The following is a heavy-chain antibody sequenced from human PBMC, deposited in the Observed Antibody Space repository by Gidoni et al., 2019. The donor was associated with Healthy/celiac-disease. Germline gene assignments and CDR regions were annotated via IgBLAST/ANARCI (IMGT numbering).Heavy chain of an antibody. CDR2: ISYDGSNK. J-gene: IGHJ6*02. D-gene: IGHD3-10*01. V-gene: IGHV3-30-3*01. Sequence: QVQLVESGGGVVQPGRSLRRSCAASGFTFSSYAMHWVRQAPGKGLEWVAVISYDGSNKYYADSVKGRFTISRDNSKNTLYLQMNSLRAEDTAVYYCARVDGSGSYYSYYYGMDVWGQGTTVTVSS. CDR3: ARVDGSGSYYSYYYGMDV. CDR1: GFTFSSYA.